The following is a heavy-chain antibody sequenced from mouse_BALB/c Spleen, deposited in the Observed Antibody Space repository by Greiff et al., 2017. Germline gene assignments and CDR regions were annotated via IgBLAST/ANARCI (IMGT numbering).Heavy chain of an antibody. CDR1: GFTFTDYY. D-gene: IGHD3-3*01. CDR3: ARDRDLDY. Sequence: EVMLVESGGGLVQPGGSLRLSCATSGFTFTDYYMSWVRQPPGKALEWLGFIRNKANGYTTEYSASVKGRFTISRDNSQSILYLQMNTLRAEDSATYYCARDRDLDYWGQGTTLTVSS. CDR2: IRNKANGYTT. J-gene: IGHJ2*01. V-gene: IGHV7-3*02.